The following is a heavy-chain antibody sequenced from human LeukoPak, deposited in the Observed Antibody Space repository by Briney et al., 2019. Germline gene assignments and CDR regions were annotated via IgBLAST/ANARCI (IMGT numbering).Heavy chain of an antibody. CDR1: GFTFSSYN. CDR3: ATESGTYSGTCFDY. J-gene: IGHJ4*02. D-gene: IGHD1-26*01. Sequence: GGSLRLSCAASGFTFSSYNMNWVRQAPGKGLEWVSYISSSSNTIYYADSVKDRFTISRDNAKNSLYLQMYSLRAEDTAVYYCATESGTYSGTCFDYWGQGTLVTVSS. CDR2: ISSSSNTI. V-gene: IGHV3-48*01.